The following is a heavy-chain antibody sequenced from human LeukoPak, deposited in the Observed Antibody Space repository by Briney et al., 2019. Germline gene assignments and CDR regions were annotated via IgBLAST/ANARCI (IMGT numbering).Heavy chain of an antibody. Sequence: PGGSLRLSCAASGFTFTDYAMSWVRQAPGKGLEWVSAISGSGASTYYADSVKGRFTISRDNSKNTLYLQMNSLRAEDTALYYCARGPPYSSSWYLDYWGQGTLVTVSS. CDR2: ISGSGAST. D-gene: IGHD6-13*01. CDR3: ARGPPYSSSWYLDY. J-gene: IGHJ4*02. V-gene: IGHV3-23*01. CDR1: GFTFTDYA.